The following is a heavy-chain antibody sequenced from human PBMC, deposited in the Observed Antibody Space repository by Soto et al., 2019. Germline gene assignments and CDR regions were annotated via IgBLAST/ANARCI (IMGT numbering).Heavy chain of an antibody. J-gene: IGHJ4*02. D-gene: IGHD6-6*01. V-gene: IGHV4-59*01. Sequence: XETLSLTCSVAGCSIRNYYWNWIRQPPGRGLEWIGYVYHSGSTNYNPSLKSRVSMSVDVSRNHFSLTLHSVTAADTAVYFCTSSYSTSSSPDYWGQGTLVTVSS. CDR3: TSSYSTSSSPDY. CDR2: VYHSGST. CDR1: GCSIRNYY.